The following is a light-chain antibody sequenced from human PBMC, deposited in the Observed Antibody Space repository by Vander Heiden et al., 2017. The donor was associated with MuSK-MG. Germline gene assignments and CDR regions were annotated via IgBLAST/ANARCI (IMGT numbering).Light chain of an antibody. CDR1: QGISHS. CDR3: QQYYDVPFI. CDR2: SAS. J-gene: IGKJ5*01. Sequence: DIQVTQSPSSLSASVGDTVTITCRASQGISHSLAWYQHKPGQVPKLLVYSASRLESGGPARFSGSGSGTDYSLTISGLQPEDFATYYCQQYYDVPFIFGQGTRLDIK. V-gene: IGKV1-NL1*01.